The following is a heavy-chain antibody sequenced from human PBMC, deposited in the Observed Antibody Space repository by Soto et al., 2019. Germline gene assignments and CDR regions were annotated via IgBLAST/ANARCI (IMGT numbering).Heavy chain of an antibody. Sequence: SETLSLTCTVSDGSISSYYWSWIRQPPGKGLEWIGYIYYSGSTNYNPSLKSRVTISVDTSKNQFSLKLSSVTAADTAVYYCARVSPTVAGTSEYFDYWGQGTLVTVSS. CDR1: DGSISSYY. CDR2: IYYSGST. V-gene: IGHV4-59*01. J-gene: IGHJ4*02. CDR3: ARVSPTVAGTSEYFDY. D-gene: IGHD6-19*01.